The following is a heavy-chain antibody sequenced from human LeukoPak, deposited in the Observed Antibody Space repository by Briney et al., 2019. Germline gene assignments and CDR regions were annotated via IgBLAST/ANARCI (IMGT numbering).Heavy chain of an antibody. J-gene: IGHJ4*02. D-gene: IGHD4-23*01. V-gene: IGHV5-51*01. CDR3: ARQEGYGGNSTDY. CDR1: RYXFTSYW. Sequence: GESLKISCHGSRYXFTSYWICWLRQVPRKGLEWMGRIYPGDSDTRYSPSFQGQVTISAHKSISTDYLQWSSLKAPDTAMYYCARQEGYGGNSTDYWGQGTLVTVSS. CDR2: IYPGDSDT.